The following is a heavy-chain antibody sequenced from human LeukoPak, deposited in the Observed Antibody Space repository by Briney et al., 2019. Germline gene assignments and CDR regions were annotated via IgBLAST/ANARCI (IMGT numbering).Heavy chain of an antibody. CDR2: IYYSGST. D-gene: IGHD2-2*01. CDR1: GGSVSSGSYY. V-gene: IGHV4-61*01. CDR3: ARDRCSSTSCYVDY. Sequence: SETLSLTCTVSGGSVSSGSYYWSWIRQPPGKGLEWMGYIYYSGSTNYNPSLKSRVTISVDTSKNQFSLKLSSVTAADTAVYYCARDRCSSTSCYVDYWGQGTLVTVSS. J-gene: IGHJ4*02.